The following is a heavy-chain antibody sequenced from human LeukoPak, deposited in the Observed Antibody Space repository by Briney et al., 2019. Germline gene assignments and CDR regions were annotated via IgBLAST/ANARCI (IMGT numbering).Heavy chain of an antibody. V-gene: IGHV1-2*02. CDR2: INPNSGGT. CDR1: GYTFTGYY. Sequence: GASVKVSCKASGYTFTGYYMHWVRQAPGQGLEWMGWINPNSGGTKYAQKFQGRVTMTRDTSISAAYMELSRLRSDDTAVYYCARGDCGSTSCYFESWFDPWGQGTLVTVSS. D-gene: IGHD2-2*01. CDR3: ARGDCGSTSCYFESWFDP. J-gene: IGHJ5*02.